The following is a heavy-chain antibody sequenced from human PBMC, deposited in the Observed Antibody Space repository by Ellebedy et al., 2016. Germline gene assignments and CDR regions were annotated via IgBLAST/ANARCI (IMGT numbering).Heavy chain of an antibody. V-gene: IGHV3-23*01. CDR2: ISGGGYTT. J-gene: IGHJ4*02. Sequence: GGSLRLSXTASELNLGNYFMSWVRQAPGKGLEWVSTISGGGYTTYFSDSVKGRFTVSRDNSKNMVYLQMNSLGTEDTALYYCRQGHYFDQWGQGALVTVSS. CDR3: RQGHYFDQ. CDR1: ELNLGNYF.